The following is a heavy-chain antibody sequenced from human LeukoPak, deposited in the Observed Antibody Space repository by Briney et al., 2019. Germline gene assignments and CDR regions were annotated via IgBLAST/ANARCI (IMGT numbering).Heavy chain of an antibody. V-gene: IGHV4-59*08. Sequence: SGPTLVKPSETLSLTCTVSGGSMSNYYGSWIRQPPGKGLEWIAYIYYTDSTYYNPSVMCGVTMSVDTSKNQFSLSLSSVTAADTAIYYCARHISGAATLDWGQGTLVTVSS. CDR2: IYYTDST. J-gene: IGHJ4*02. CDR3: ARHISGAATLD. CDR1: GGSMSNYY. D-gene: IGHD3-3*02.